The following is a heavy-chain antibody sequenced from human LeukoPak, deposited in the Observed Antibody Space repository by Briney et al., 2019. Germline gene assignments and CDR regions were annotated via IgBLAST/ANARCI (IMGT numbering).Heavy chain of an antibody. Sequence: GGSLRLSCAASGLTFSTYAMAWVRQAPGKGLEWVATIDTHGDNTYYADSVKGRFTISRDNSKNTLDLQMISLRADDTAMYYCAKDQDIFVGASLTWGQGTTVTVSS. CDR3: AKDQDIFVGASLT. D-gene: IGHD2-15*01. CDR1: GLTFSTYA. CDR2: IDTHGDNT. V-gene: IGHV3-23*05. J-gene: IGHJ3*01.